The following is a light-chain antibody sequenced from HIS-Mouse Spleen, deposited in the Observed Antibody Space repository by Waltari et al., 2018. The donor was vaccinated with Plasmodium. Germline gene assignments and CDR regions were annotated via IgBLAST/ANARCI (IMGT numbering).Light chain of an antibody. CDR2: EVS. CDR3: CSYAGSNNLV. J-gene: IGLJ2*01. Sequence: QSALTQPPSASGSPGQSVTISCTGTSSDVGGYNYVSCYQTHPGKAPKLMIYEVSKRPSGVPDRFSGSKSGNTASLTISGLQAEDEADYYCCSYAGSNNLVFGGGTKLTVL. V-gene: IGLV2-8*01. CDR1: SSDVGGYNY.